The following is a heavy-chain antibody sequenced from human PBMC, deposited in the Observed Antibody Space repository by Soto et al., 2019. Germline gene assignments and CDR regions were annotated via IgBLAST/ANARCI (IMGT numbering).Heavy chain of an antibody. CDR3: ARGQTCYSSSGDLFDY. CDR1: GGSFSGYY. V-gene: IGHV4-34*01. Sequence: PETLSLPCAVYGGSFSGYYWSWIRQLPGKGLEWIGEINHSGSTNYNPSLKSRVTISVDTSKNQFSLKLSSVTAADTAVYYCARGQTCYSSSGDLFDYWGQGTLV. J-gene: IGHJ4*02. CDR2: INHSGST. D-gene: IGHD6-6*01.